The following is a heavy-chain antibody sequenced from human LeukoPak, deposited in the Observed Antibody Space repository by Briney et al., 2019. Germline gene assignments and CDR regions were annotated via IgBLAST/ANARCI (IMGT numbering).Heavy chain of an antibody. J-gene: IGHJ4*02. V-gene: IGHV3-48*04. CDR3: ARGSYTGFDLYFDY. Sequence: PGGSLRLSCAASGFTFSTYAMTWVRQAPGKGLEWVSYISSNSRTIYYADSVKGRFTISRDNTRNSVFLQLNSLRVEDTGFYYCARGSYTGFDLYFDYWGQGTLVTVSS. D-gene: IGHD5-12*01. CDR1: GFTFSTYA. CDR2: ISSNSRTI.